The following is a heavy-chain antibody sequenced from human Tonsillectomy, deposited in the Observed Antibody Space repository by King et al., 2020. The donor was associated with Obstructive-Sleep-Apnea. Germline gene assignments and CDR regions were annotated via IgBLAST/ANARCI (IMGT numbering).Heavy chain of an antibody. Sequence: QLVQSGGGLVQPGGSLRLSCAASGFTFSSYSMNWVRQAPGKGLEWVAYISSSSSTIYYAASVKGRFTISRDNAKNSLYLQMNSLRAEDTAVYYCARESRGWELLGAFDIWGQGTMVTVSS. CDR3: ARESRGWELLGAFDI. J-gene: IGHJ3*02. CDR2: ISSSSSTI. CDR1: GFTFSSYS. D-gene: IGHD1-26*01. V-gene: IGHV3-48*04.